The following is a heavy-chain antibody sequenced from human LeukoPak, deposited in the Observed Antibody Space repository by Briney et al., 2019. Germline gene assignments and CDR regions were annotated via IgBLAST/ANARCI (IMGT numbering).Heavy chain of an antibody. CDR1: GYTFTSYY. J-gene: IGHJ6*03. CDR2: INPTGDST. D-gene: IGHD6-13*01. CDR3: ARGGSSWYNYYYYYMDV. Sequence: EASVKVSCKASGYTFTSYYMHWVRQAPGQGLEWMGLINPTGDSTGYAQKFQGRVTMTRDMSTSTVYMELSSLRSEDTAVYYCARGGSSWYNYYYYYMDVWGKGTTVTVSS. V-gene: IGHV1-46*01.